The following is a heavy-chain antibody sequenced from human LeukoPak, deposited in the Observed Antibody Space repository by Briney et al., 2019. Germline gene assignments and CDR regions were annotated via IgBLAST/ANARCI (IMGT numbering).Heavy chain of an antibody. CDR1: GFTFSDYY. J-gene: IGHJ4*02. CDR2: ISNSGTTI. Sequence: GGSLRLSCAAYGFTFSDYYMSWIRQAPGKGLEWVSYISNSGTTIYYADSVKGRFTISRDNAKKSLYLQMNSLRAEDTAVYYCARVLGSYALDYWGQGTLVTVSS. CDR3: ARVLGSYALDY. V-gene: IGHV3-11*01. D-gene: IGHD3-10*01.